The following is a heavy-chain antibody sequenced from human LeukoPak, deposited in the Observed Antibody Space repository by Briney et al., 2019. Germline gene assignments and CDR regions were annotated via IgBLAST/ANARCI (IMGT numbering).Heavy chain of an antibody. CDR1: GGSISSHY. CDR2: IYYSGST. J-gene: IGHJ6*03. CDR3: AREVAARPTGGRYYYYMDV. Sequence: SEILSLTCTLSGGSISSHYRSWMRQPPGKGLEWIGYIYYSGSTNYNPSLKSRVTISVDTSKNQFSLKLSSVTAADTAVYYCAREVAARPTGGRYYYYMDVWGKGTTVTVSS. D-gene: IGHD6-6*01. V-gene: IGHV4-59*11.